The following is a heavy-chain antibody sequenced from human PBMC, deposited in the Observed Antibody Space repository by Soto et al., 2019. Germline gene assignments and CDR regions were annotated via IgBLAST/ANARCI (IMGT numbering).Heavy chain of an antibody. CDR2: INPSGGST. CDR3: ARAYVSYSSGWFHDY. CDR1: GYTFTSYY. V-gene: IGHV1-46*01. Sequence: ASVKVSCKASGYTFTSYYMHWVRQAPGQGLEWMGIINPSGGSTSYAQKFQGRVTMTRDTSTSTVYMELSSLRSEDTAVYYCARAYVSYSSGWFHDYWGQGTLITVSS. J-gene: IGHJ4*02. D-gene: IGHD6-19*01.